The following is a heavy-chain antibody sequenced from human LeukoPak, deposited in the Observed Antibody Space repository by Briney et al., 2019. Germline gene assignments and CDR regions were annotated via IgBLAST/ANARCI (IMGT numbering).Heavy chain of an antibody. V-gene: IGHV3-30-3*01. J-gene: IGHJ4*02. D-gene: IGHD3-10*01. Sequence: GGSLRLSCAASGFDFHNYVTHWVRQAPGKGLEWVAVISYDVGVKYHADSVKGRFTISRDSSSKTVYLQMNSLRTEDTAVYYCVREGYYHSGSLPTFYFDYWGQGTLVTVSS. CDR1: GFDFHNYV. CDR2: ISYDVGVK. CDR3: VREGYYHSGSLPTFYFDY.